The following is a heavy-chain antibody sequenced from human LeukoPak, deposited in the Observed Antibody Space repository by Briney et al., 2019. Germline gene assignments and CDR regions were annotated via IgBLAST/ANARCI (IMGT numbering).Heavy chain of an antibody. J-gene: IGHJ4*02. CDR2: ISSSSSYI. Sequence: PGGSLRLSCAASGFTFSSYSMNWVRQAPGKGLEWVSSISSSSSYIYYADSVKGRFTISRDNAKNSLYLQMNSLRAEDTAVYYCAREGSGWSRFDYWGQGTLVTVSS. CDR3: AREGSGWSRFDY. V-gene: IGHV3-21*01. D-gene: IGHD6-19*01. CDR1: GFTFSSYS.